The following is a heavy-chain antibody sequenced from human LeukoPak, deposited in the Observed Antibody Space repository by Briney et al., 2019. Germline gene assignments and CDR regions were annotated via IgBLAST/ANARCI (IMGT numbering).Heavy chain of an antibody. J-gene: IGHJ4*02. CDR1: GFTFSSYS. V-gene: IGHV3-48*01. D-gene: IGHD2-21*02. CDR3: AKGSYCGGDCYSHPFDY. CDR2: ISSSSSTI. Sequence: GGSLRLSCAASGFTFSSYSMNWVRQAPGKGLEWVSYISSSSSTIYYADSVKGRFTISRDNAKNSLYLQMNSLRAEDTAVYYCAKGSYCGGDCYSHPFDYWGQGTLVTVSS.